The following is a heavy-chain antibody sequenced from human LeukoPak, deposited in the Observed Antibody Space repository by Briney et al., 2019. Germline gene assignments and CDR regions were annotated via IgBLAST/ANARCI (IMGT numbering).Heavy chain of an antibody. CDR1: GFTFSSYG. V-gene: IGHV3-23*01. J-gene: IGHJ4*02. Sequence: GGTLRLSCAASGFTFSSYGMSWVRQAPGKGLEWVSAISGSGGSTYYADSVKGRFTISRDDSKNILYLQMNSLRVEDSAVYYCGRVIPQTYYFDYWGQGTLVTVSS. CDR2: ISGSGGST. CDR3: GRVIPQTYYFDY. D-gene: IGHD2-21*01.